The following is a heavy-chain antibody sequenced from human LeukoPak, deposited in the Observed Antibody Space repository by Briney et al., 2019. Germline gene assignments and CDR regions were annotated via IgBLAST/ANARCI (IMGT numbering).Heavy chain of an antibody. V-gene: IGHV3-7*01. Sequence: GGSLRVSCAASGFTFSSYEMSWVRQAPGKGLEWVANIKQDGSEKYYVDSVKGRFTISRDNAKNSLYLQMNSLRAEDTAVYYCARDIGWSDAFDIWGQGTMVTVSS. J-gene: IGHJ3*02. D-gene: IGHD6-19*01. CDR1: GFTFSSYE. CDR3: ARDIGWSDAFDI. CDR2: IKQDGSEK.